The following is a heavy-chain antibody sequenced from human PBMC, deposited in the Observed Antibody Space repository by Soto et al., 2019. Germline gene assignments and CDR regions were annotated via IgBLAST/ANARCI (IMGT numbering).Heavy chain of an antibody. J-gene: IGHJ4*02. CDR1: GFTFSSYW. Sequence: EVQLVESGGGLVQPGGSLRLSCAASGFTFSSYWMSWVRQAPGKGLEWVANIKQDGSEKYYVDSVKGRFTISRDNAKNSLYLQMNSLRAEDTAVYYCARDQNYQWLWDFDYWGQGTLVTVSS. D-gene: IGHD6-19*01. CDR3: ARDQNYQWLWDFDY. V-gene: IGHV3-7*01. CDR2: IKQDGSEK.